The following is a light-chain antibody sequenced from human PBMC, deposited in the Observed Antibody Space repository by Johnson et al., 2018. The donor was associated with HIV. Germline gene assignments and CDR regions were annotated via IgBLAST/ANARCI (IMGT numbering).Light chain of an antibody. CDR1: SSNIGSNT. CDR3: AAWDDSLNGYV. CDR2: RNN. V-gene: IGLV1-44*01. J-gene: IGLJ1*01. Sequence: QSALTQPPSASGTPGQRVTISCSGSSSNIGSNTVNWYQQLPGTAPKLLIYRNNQRPSGVPDRFSGSKSGTSASLAISGLHAEDEAGYYFAAWDDSLNGYVFGTGTKVTVL.